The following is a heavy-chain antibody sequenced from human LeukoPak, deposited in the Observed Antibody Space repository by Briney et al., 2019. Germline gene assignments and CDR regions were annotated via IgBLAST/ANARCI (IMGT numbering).Heavy chain of an antibody. CDR1: GYTFTSYY. Sequence: ASVKVSCKASGYTFTSYYMHWVRQAPGQGLEWMGIINPSGGSTNSAQKFQGRVTMTRDTSISTAYMVLSRLRSDDTAVYYCARGIMATNWIYYYYNYMDVWGKGTTVTVSS. J-gene: IGHJ6*03. D-gene: IGHD5-12*01. CDR3: ARGIMATNWIYYYYNYMDV. V-gene: IGHV1-46*01. CDR2: INPSGGST.